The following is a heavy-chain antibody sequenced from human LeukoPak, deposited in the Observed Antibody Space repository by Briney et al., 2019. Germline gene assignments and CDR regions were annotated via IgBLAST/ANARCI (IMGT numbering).Heavy chain of an antibody. CDR3: AMLVTAYDY. D-gene: IGHD2-21*02. CDR2: ISGSGSTK. Sequence: GGSLRLSRAASGFTFSDYYMSWIRQAPGKGLEWVSHISGSGSTKIYADSVKGRFTISRDNAKNSLYLQMNSLRAEDTAVYYCAMLVTAYDYWGQGTLVTVSS. V-gene: IGHV3-11*04. CDR1: GFTFSDYY. J-gene: IGHJ4*02.